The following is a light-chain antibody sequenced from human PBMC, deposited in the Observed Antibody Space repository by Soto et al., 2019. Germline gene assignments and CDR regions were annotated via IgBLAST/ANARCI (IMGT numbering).Light chain of an antibody. CDR2: GNS. CDR1: SSNIGAGYD. Sequence: QSVLTQPPSVSGAPGQRVTISCTGSSSNIGAGYDVHWYQQPPGTAPKLLIYGNSNRPSGVPDRFSGSKSGTSASLAITWLQAEDEADYYYQSYDSSLSGSKVFGTGTKVTVL. V-gene: IGLV1-40*01. J-gene: IGLJ1*01. CDR3: QSYDSSLSGSKV.